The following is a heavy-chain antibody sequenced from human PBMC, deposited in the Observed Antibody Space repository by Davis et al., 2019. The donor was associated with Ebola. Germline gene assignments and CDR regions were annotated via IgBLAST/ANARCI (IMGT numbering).Heavy chain of an antibody. V-gene: IGHV4-34*01. Sequence: MPSEPLSLTCPVHGASFSGHYWSWTCQPPGKGLAWIGELNHSGSTNYNPSLKSRVTISVDKSKNQFSLKLSSVTAADTAVYYCARHTIFGVVIIYYYGMDVWGQGTTVTVSS. J-gene: IGHJ6*02. D-gene: IGHD3-3*01. CDR3: ARHTIFGVVIIYYYGMDV. CDR2: LNHSGST. CDR1: GASFSGHY.